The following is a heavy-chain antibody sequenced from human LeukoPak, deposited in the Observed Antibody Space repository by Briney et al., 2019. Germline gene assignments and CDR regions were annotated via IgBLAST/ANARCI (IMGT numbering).Heavy chain of an antibody. CDR1: GFTVSSNY. J-gene: IGHJ4*02. CDR2: IYSGGST. D-gene: IGHD2-21*02. V-gene: IGHV3-66*01. Sequence: QPGGSLRLSCAASGFTVSSNYMSWVRQAPGKGLEWVPVIYSGGSTYYADSVKGRFTISRDNSKNTLYLQMNSLRAEDTAVYYCASSGLYCGGDCYSIWNYFDYWGQGTLFTVSS. CDR3: ASSGLYCGGDCYSIWNYFDY.